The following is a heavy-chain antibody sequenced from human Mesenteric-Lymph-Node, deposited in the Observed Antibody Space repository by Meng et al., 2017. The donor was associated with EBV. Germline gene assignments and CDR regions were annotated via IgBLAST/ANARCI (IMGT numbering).Heavy chain of an antibody. CDR1: GGSFSGYY. D-gene: IGHD3-3*02. V-gene: IGHV4-34*01. Sequence: QVQLQQWGAGLLKPSETLSPTSAVYGGSFSGYYWGWIRQPPGKGLEWIGEINPSGSTNYNSSLKSRVTISVDRSRNQFSLKMASVTAADTAVYYCARGAIFGIVITYFDYWSQGTLVTVSS. CDR2: INPSGST. CDR3: ARGAIFGIVITYFDY. J-gene: IGHJ4*02.